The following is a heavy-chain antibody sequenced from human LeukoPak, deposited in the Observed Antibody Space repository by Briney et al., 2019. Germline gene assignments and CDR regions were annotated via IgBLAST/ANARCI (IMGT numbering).Heavy chain of an antibody. J-gene: IGHJ4*02. CDR1: GGSLSSYF. CDR3: ARALAYSTHFDY. D-gene: IGHD2-15*01. V-gene: IGHV4-59*08. CDR2: NYYSGSA. Sequence: SETLSLTCTVSGGSLSSYFWSWLRQPPGKGLEWIGYNYYSGSASYNPSLKSRVTISLDTSKNQFSLKLSSVTAADTAVYYCARALAYSTHFDYWGQGTLVTVSS.